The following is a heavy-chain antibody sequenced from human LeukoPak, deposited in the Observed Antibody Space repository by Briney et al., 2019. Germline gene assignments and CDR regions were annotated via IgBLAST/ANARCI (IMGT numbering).Heavy chain of an antibody. CDR2: ISPGTSEA. CDR3: ATLGDGGYYYVSH. V-gene: IGHV5-51*01. Sequence: GESLKISCQASGYSFTSYWIGWVRQTPGKGPEWVGIISPGTSEARYTPSFQGHVTFSVDKSITTAHLQWSSLKTSDTAIYYCATLGDGGYYYVSHWGQGTLVAVSS. CDR1: GYSFTSYW. D-gene: IGHD3-22*01. J-gene: IGHJ4*02.